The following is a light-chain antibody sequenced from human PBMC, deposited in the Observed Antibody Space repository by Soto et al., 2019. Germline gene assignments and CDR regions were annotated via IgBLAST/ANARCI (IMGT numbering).Light chain of an antibody. J-gene: IGKJ1*01. CDR2: KAS. CDR1: QSISSW. V-gene: IGKV1-5*03. Sequence: DIQMTPSPSTLPASLGGRVTITCRASQSISSWLAWYQQKPGKAPKLLIYKASSLESGVPSRFRGSGSGTESTLTISSLQPDDFATYYCQQYNSYSWTFGQGTKVDIK. CDR3: QQYNSYSWT.